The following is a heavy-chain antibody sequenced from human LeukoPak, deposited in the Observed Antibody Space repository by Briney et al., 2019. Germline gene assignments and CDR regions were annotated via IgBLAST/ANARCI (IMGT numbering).Heavy chain of an antibody. D-gene: IGHD5-24*01. CDR1: GFNFKSHW. J-gene: IGHJ4*02. CDR3: VKWGGPQSEFEH. Sequence: GGSLRLSCAGSGFNFKSHWMSWVRQAPRKGLEWVASVEDDGSETEYVDSVKGRFAISRDNAKNSIYLQMGSLRVEDTAIYYCVKWGGPQSEFEHWGQGTLVTVSS. CDR2: VEDDGSET. V-gene: IGHV3-7*01.